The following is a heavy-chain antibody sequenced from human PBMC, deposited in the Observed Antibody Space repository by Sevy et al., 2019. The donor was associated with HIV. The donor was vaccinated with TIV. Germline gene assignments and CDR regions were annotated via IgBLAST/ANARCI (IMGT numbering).Heavy chain of an antibody. CDR1: GFTFSDYY. CDR2: ISSSGSTI. CDR3: AGDFWSGYSTGYKWFDP. Sequence: GGSLRLSCAASGFTFSDYYMSWIRQAPGKGLEWVSYISSSGSTIYYADSVKGRFTISRDNAKNSLYLQMNSLRAEDTAVYYCAGDFWSGYSTGYKWFDPWGQGTLVTVSS. J-gene: IGHJ5*02. D-gene: IGHD3-3*01. V-gene: IGHV3-11*01.